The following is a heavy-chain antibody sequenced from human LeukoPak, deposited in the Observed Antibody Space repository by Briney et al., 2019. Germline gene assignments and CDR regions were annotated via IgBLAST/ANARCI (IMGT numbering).Heavy chain of an antibody. J-gene: IGHJ6*02. Sequence: TXSXTXXVXGGSIXXYYWSWIRQPAGKGLEWSGRIYTSGSTNYNPSLKSRVTISVDTSKNQFSLQLSSVTAADTAVYYCARDMKEDYDFWSGPLYYYYGMDVWGQGTTVTVSS. V-gene: IGHV4-4*07. CDR2: IYTSGST. CDR1: GGSIXXYY. D-gene: IGHD3-3*01. CDR3: ARDMKEDYDFWSGPLYYYYGMDV.